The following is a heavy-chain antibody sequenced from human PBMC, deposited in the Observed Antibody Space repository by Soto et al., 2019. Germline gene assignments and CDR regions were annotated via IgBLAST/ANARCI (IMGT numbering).Heavy chain of an antibody. D-gene: IGHD6-13*01. Sequence: SETLSLTCTVSGGSISSYYWSRIRQPPGKGLEWIGYIYYSGSTNYNPSLKSRVTISVDTSKNQFSLKLSSVTAADTAVYYCASSPGIAAAGTAPQFYYYYGMDVWGQGTTVTVSS. CDR3: ASSPGIAAAGTAPQFYYYYGMDV. J-gene: IGHJ6*02. V-gene: IGHV4-59*01. CDR2: IYYSGST. CDR1: GGSISSYY.